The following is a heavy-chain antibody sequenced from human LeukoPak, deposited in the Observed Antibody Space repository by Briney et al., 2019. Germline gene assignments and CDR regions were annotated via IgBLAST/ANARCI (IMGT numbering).Heavy chain of an antibody. Sequence: ASVNVSCKVYGYTFSELSMHWLRQAPGKGLEWMGGFTPEDGQTIYAQKFQGRVTMTEDTSTNTAYMGLSSLRSEDTAVYYCASEPEYYGLGSPFHYWGQGTLVTVSS. CDR3: ASEPEYYGLGSPFHY. J-gene: IGHJ4*02. V-gene: IGHV1-24*01. CDR2: FTPEDGQT. D-gene: IGHD3-10*01. CDR1: GYTFSELS.